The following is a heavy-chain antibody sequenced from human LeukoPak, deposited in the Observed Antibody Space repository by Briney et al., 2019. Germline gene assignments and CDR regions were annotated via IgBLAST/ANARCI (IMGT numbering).Heavy chain of an antibody. J-gene: IGHJ5*02. CDR3: ARDIVVVVAAANWFDP. Sequence: ASVKVSCKASGYTFTGYYMHWVRQAPGQGLEWMGWINPNSGGTNYAQKFQGRVTMTRDTSISTAYMELSRLRSDDTAVYYCARDIVVVVAAANWFDPWGQGTLVTVSS. CDR1: GYTFTGYY. D-gene: IGHD2-15*01. CDR2: INPNSGGT. V-gene: IGHV1-2*02.